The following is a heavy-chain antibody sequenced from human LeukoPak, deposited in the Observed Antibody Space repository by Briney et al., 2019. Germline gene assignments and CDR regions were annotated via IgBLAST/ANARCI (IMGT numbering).Heavy chain of an antibody. CDR3: ARDVHGDYGSGWFDP. CDR2: IMPLFGTV. V-gene: IGHV1-69*05. Sequence: SVKVSCKTSGGTFNNSAISWVRQAPGQGLEWLGCIMPLFGTVGYAQKFQGRVTITKHESTRTVYLELTSLTSDDTAVYYCARDVHGDYGSGWFDPWGQGTLVSVSS. CDR1: GGTFNNSA. J-gene: IGHJ5*02. D-gene: IGHD4-17*01.